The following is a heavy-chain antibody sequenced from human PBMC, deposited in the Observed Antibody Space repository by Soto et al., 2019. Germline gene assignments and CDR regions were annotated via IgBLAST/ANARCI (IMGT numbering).Heavy chain of an antibody. CDR3: ARGSGLSEVAGKDATTRGYYYYMDV. CDR2: IWYDGSNK. Sequence: QPGGSLRLSCAASGFTFSSYGMHWVRQAPGKGLEWVAVIWYDGSNKYYAASVKGRFTISRDISKNTLYLKLNSLRAEDTALFYCARGSGLSEVAGKDATTRGYYYYMDVWGKGTTVTVSS. J-gene: IGHJ6*03. D-gene: IGHD6-19*01. CDR1: GFTFSSYG. V-gene: IGHV3-33*01.